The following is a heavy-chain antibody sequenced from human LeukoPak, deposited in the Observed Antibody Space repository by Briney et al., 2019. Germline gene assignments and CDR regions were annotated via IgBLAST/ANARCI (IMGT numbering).Heavy chain of an antibody. V-gene: IGHV3-30*03. J-gene: IGHJ4*02. Sequence: GGSLRLSCAASGFTSSSYGMHWVRQAPGKGLEWVAVISYDGSNKYYADSVKGRFTISRDNSKNTLYLQMNSLRAEDTAVYYCARELDYTFDYWGQGTLVTVSS. CDR3: ARELDYTFDY. D-gene: IGHD4-11*01. CDR1: GFTSSSYG. CDR2: ISYDGSNK.